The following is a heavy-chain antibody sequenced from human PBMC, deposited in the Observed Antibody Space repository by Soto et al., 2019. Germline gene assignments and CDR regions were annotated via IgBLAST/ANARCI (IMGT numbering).Heavy chain of an antibody. Sequence: QVQLVESGGGVVQPGRSLRLSCAASGFTFSSYGMHWVRQAPGKGLEWVAVISYDGSNKYYADSVKGRFTISRDNSKNPLYLQMNHLRAEDTDVYYCAKLKGADFWRGYYSSAHHRGAWYYMDVWGIGTRVTVSS. D-gene: IGHD3-3*01. CDR1: GFTFSSYG. V-gene: IGHV3-30*18. J-gene: IGHJ6*03. CDR3: AKLKGADFWRGYYSSAHHRGAWYYMDV. CDR2: ISYDGSNK.